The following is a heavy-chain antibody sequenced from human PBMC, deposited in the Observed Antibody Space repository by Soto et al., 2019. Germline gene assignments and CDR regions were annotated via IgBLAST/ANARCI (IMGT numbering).Heavy chain of an antibody. D-gene: IGHD2-15*01. CDR2: IIPIFGTA. J-gene: IGHJ6*02. V-gene: IGHV1-69*13. CDR3: ARHMDIVVVVAAPLFGYGMDV. CDR1: GGTFSSYA. Sequence: SVKVSCKASGGTFSSYAISWVRQAPGQGLEWMGGIIPIFGTANYAQKFQGRVTITADESTSTAYMELRSLRSEDTAVYYCARHMDIVVVVAAPLFGYGMDVWGQGTTVTVSS.